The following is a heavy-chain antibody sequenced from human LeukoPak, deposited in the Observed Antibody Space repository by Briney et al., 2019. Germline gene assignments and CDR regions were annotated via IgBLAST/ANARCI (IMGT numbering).Heavy chain of an antibody. CDR1: GGSFSGYY. J-gene: IGHJ6*03. V-gene: IGHV4-34*01. D-gene: IGHD6-13*01. CDR2: INHSGST. Sequence: SETLSLTCAVYGGSFSGYYWSWIRQPPGKGLEWIGEINHSGSTNYNPSLKSRVTISLDTSKNQFSLNLSSVTAADTAVYYCTRGALRRQPTYMDVWGKGTTVTVSS. CDR3: TRGALRRQPTYMDV.